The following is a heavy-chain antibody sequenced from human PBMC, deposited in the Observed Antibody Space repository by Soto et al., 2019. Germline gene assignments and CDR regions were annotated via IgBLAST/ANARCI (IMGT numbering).Heavy chain of an antibody. CDR3: ARDPPGSGIYSYDY. CDR1: GITVSNNY. V-gene: IGHV3-66*01. J-gene: IGHJ4*02. D-gene: IGHD3-10*01. CDR2: ISPAGDT. Sequence: EVQLVESGGGLVQPGGSLRLSCAASGITVSNNYMSWFRQAPGKGLEWVSAISPAGDTYYAHSVKGRFTISRDNSTNTLYFQMNSLRAEDTAVYDCARDPPGSGIYSYDYWGQGTLVTVSS.